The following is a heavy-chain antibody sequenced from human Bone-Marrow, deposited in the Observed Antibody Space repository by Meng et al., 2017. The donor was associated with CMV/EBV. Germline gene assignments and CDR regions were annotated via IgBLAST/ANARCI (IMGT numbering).Heavy chain of an antibody. CDR2: INHSGST. J-gene: IGHJ3*02. V-gene: IGHV4-34*01. CDR3: ARRYCSSTSCQWDDAFDI. D-gene: IGHD2-2*01. CDR1: GGSFSGYY. Sequence: SETLSLTCAVYGGSFSGYYWSWIRQPPGKGLEWIGEINHSGSTNYNPSLKSRVTISVDTSKNQFSLKLSSVTAEDTAVYYCARRYCSSTSCQWDDAFDIWAQGTMATVSS.